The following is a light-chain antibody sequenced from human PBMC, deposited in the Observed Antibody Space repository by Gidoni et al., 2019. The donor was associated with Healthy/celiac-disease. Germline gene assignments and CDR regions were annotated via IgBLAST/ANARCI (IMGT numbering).Light chain of an antibody. CDR3: MQALQTPWT. CDR2: LGS. Sequence: DIVMTQSPLSLPVTPGEPASISCRSSQSLLHSNGYNYLDWYLQKPGQSPQLLISLGSNRASGVPDRFSGSGSGTDFTLKISRGEAEDVGVYYCMQALQTPWTFGQGTKVEIK. J-gene: IGKJ1*01. V-gene: IGKV2-28*01. CDR1: QSLLHSNGYNY.